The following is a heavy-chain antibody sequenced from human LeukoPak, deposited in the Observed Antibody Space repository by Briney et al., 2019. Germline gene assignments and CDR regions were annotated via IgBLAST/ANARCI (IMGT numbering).Heavy chain of an antibody. CDR3: ARDQGGGSEIYGDY. CDR1: GFTFSNAW. D-gene: IGHD2-15*01. J-gene: IGHJ4*02. V-gene: IGHV3-15*01. Sequence: GGSLRLSCAASGFTFSNAWMSWVRQAPGKGLEWVGRIKSKTDGGTTDYAAPVKGRFTISRDDSKNTLYLQMNSLKTEDTAVYYCARDQGGGSEIYGDYWGQGTLVTVSS. CDR2: IKSKTDGGTT.